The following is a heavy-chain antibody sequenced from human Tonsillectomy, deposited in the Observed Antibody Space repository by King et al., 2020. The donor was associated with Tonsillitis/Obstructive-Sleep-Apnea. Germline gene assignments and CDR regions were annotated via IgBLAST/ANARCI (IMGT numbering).Heavy chain of an antibody. CDR1: GFSLSTGGVG. Sequence: ITLQESGPTLVKPTQTLTLTCTFSGFSLSTGGVGVGWIRQPPGKALEWLALIYWDDDERYSPSLKSRLSITKDTSKNQVVLTMTNMDPVDTGTYYCANSKGYASGWRFDPWGQGTLVTVSS. CDR3: ANSKGYASGWRFDP. V-gene: IGHV2-5*02. J-gene: IGHJ5*02. D-gene: IGHD6-19*01. CDR2: IYWDDDE.